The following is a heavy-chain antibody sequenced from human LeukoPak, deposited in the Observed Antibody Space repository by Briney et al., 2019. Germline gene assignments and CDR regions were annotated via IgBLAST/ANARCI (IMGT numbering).Heavy chain of an antibody. V-gene: IGHV3-33*01. D-gene: IGHD6-13*01. CDR2: IWYDGSNK. Sequence: PGRSLRLSCAASGFTFSSYGMHWVRQAPGKGLEWVAVIWYDGSNKYYADSVKGRFTISRDNSKNTLYLQMNSLRAEDTAVYYCAREDTGYSSSRTDYWGQGTLVTVSS. J-gene: IGHJ4*02. CDR3: AREDTGYSSSRTDY. CDR1: GFTFSSYG.